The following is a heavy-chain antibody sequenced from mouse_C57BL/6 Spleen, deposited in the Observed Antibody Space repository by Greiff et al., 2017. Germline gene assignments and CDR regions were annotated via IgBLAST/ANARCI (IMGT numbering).Heavy chain of an antibody. CDR3: ARDDYDYAMDY. D-gene: IGHD2-4*01. J-gene: IGHJ4*01. CDR1: GFTFTDYY. Sequence: EVMLVESGGGLVQPGGSLSLSCAASGFTFTDYYMSWVRQPPGKALEWLGFIRNKANGYTTEYSASVKGRFTISRDNSQSILYLQMNALRAEGSATYYCARDDYDYAMDYWGQGTSVTVSS. CDR2: IRNKANGYTT. V-gene: IGHV7-3*01.